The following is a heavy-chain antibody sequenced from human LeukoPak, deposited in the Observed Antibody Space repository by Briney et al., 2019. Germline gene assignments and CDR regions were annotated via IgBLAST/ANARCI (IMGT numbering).Heavy chain of an antibody. Sequence: SETLSLTCTVSGGSISSYYWSWIRQPPGKGLEWIGYIYYSGSTNYNPSPKSRVTISVDTSKNQFSLKLSSVTAADTAVYYCARVVNYYYYGMDVWGQGTTVTVSS. CDR1: GGSISSYY. J-gene: IGHJ6*02. CDR2: IYYSGST. CDR3: ARVVNYYYYGMDV. V-gene: IGHV4-59*01. D-gene: IGHD3-10*01.